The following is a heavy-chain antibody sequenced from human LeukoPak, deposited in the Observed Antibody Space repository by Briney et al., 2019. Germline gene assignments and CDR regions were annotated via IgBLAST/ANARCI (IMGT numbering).Heavy chain of an antibody. CDR2: INHSGST. Sequence: GSLRLSCVGSGFTFSNAWMSWVRQPPGKGLEWIGEINHSGSTNYNPSLKSRVTISVDTSKNQFSLKLSSVTAADTAVYYCARRGIRAHYSSSSGWDYWGQGTLVTVSS. V-gene: IGHV4-34*01. CDR3: ARRGIRAHYSSSSGWDY. CDR1: GFTFSNAW. J-gene: IGHJ4*02. D-gene: IGHD6-6*01.